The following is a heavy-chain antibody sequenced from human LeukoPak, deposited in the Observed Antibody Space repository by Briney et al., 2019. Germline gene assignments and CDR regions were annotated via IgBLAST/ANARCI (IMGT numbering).Heavy chain of an antibody. J-gene: IGHJ6*04. CDR3: AELGITMIGGV. V-gene: IGHV3-20*04. CDR2: INWNGDSA. D-gene: IGHD3-10*02. Sequence: GGSLRLSCAASGFTFDDYGMSWVRQAPGKGLKWVSGINWNGDSADYADSVKGRFTISRDNAKNSLYLQMNSLRAEDTAVYYCAELGITMIGGVWGKGTTVTISS. CDR1: GFTFDDYG.